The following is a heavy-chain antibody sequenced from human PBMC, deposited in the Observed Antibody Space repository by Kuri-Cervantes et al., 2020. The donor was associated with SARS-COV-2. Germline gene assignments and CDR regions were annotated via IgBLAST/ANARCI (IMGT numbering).Heavy chain of an antibody. CDR2: ISYDGSNK. Sequence: LSLTCAASGSTFSSVGMHWVRRAPGKGLEWVAVISYDGSNKYYADSVKGRFTISRDNSKNTLYLQMNSLRAEDTAVYYCARDWGSGYSGGRGMDVWGQGTTVTVSS. CDR1: GSTFSSVG. D-gene: IGHD3-3*01. J-gene: IGHJ6*02. V-gene: IGHV3-30*03. CDR3: ARDWGSGYSGGRGMDV.